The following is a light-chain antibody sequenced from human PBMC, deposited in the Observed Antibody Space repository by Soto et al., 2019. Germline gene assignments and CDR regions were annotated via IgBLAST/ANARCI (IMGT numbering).Light chain of an antibody. CDR3: SSYTSSSTLV. CDR1: SSDVGGYNY. CDR2: DVS. J-gene: IGLJ1*01. V-gene: IGLV2-14*01. Sequence: QSALTQPASVSGSHGQSITISCTGTSSDVGGYNYVSWYQQHPGKAPKLMIYDVSNRPSGVSNRFSGSKPGNTASLTISGLQAEDEADYYCSSYTSSSTLVFGTGTKLTVL.